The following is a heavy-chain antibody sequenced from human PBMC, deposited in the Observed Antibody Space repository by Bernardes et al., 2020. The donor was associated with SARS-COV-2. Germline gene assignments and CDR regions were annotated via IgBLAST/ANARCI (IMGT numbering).Heavy chain of an antibody. V-gene: IGHV3-23*01. Sequence: GGSLRLSCAASGFTFSTYAMSWVRQAPGKGLEWVSAISGGGTRTYYADSVKGRFTISRDNSKNSLYLQMNSLRGEDTAVYYCANALIHTPDFWGQGTLVTVSS. CDR1: GFTFSTYA. CDR2: ISGGGTRT. CDR3: ANALIHTPDF. J-gene: IGHJ4*02.